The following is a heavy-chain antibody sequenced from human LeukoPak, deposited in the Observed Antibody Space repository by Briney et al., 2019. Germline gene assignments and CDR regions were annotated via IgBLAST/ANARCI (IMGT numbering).Heavy chain of an antibody. CDR2: INDDETST. J-gene: IGHJ6*03. CDR1: GFSFSSSW. CDR3: AKGSIAAAGYYYYYMDV. D-gene: IGHD6-13*01. Sequence: GGSLRLSCAASGFSFSSSWMHWVRQVPGKGLEWVSRINDDETSTTYAESVKGRFTISRDNAKNTLFLQMNSLRAEDTAVYYCAKGSIAAAGYYYYYMDVWGKGTTVTISS. V-gene: IGHV3-74*01.